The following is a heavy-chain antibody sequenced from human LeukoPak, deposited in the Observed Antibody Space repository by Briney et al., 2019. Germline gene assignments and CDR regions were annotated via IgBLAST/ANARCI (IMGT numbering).Heavy chain of an antibody. D-gene: IGHD2-2*01. Sequence: GESLKISCKGSGYSFTSYWIGWVRQMPGKGLEWMGIIYPGDSDTRFSPSFQGQVTISADKSISTAYLQWSSLKASDTAMYYCARHRRGHQLRSQSLNWFDPWGQGTLVTVSS. CDR2: IYPGDSDT. CDR3: ARHRRGHQLRSQSLNWFDP. CDR1: GYSFTSYW. V-gene: IGHV5-51*01. J-gene: IGHJ5*02.